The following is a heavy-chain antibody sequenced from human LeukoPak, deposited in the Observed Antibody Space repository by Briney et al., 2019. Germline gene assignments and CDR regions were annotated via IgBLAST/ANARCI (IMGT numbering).Heavy chain of an antibody. CDR3: ARVEAVGYDILTGYPGPWYFDL. CDR2: IYTSGST. D-gene: IGHD3-9*01. V-gene: IGHV4-4*07. CDR1: GGSISSYY. Sequence: SETLSLTCTVSGGSISSYYWSWIRQPAGKGLEWIGRIYTSGSTNYNPSLKSRVTMSVDTSKNQFSLKLSSVTAADTAVYYCARVEAVGYDILTGYPGPWYFDLWGRGTLVTVSS. J-gene: IGHJ2*01.